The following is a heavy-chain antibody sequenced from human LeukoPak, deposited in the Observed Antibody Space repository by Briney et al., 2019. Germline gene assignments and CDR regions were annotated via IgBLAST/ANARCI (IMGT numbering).Heavy chain of an antibody. J-gene: IGHJ4*02. CDR3: ARDGPLTFGGVIDYYFDY. Sequence: PGRSLRLSCAASGFTFSSYGMHWVRQAPGKGLEWVAVIWYDGSNKYYADSVKGRFTISRDNSKNTLYLQMNSLRAEDTAVYYCARDGPLTFGGVIDYYFDYWGQGTLVTVSS. CDR2: IWYDGSNK. V-gene: IGHV3-33*01. CDR1: GFTFSSYG. D-gene: IGHD3-16*02.